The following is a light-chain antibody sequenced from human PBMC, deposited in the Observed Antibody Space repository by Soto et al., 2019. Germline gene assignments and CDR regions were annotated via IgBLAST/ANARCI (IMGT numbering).Light chain of an antibody. CDR3: GQARQTPT. CDR1: XSLLHSNGYNY. V-gene: IGKV2-28*01. Sequence: DIVMTQSPLSLAVXPGXXXXIXXXCXXSLLHSNGYNYLDWYLQKPGQSPQLLIYLGSNRASGVPDRFSGSGSGTDLTLKISRVEAEDVGVYYCGQARQTPTFGQGTRLEIK. CDR2: LGS. J-gene: IGKJ5*01.